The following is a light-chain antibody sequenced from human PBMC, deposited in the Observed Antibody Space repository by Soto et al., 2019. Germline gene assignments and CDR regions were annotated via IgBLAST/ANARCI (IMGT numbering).Light chain of an antibody. CDR3: QQLNSYPLT. CDR1: QGISSS. Sequence: DIQLTQSPSFLSASVGDKVTITCRASQGISSSLAWYQQNPGKAPKLLIYAASTLESGVPSRFSGSGSGTEFTLTISSLQPEDFATYYCQQLNSYPLTFGGGAKVEI. CDR2: AAS. V-gene: IGKV1-9*01. J-gene: IGKJ4*01.